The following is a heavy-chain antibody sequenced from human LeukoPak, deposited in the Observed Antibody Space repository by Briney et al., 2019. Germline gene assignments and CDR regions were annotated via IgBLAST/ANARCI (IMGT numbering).Heavy chain of an antibody. CDR1: GFTFNTYT. V-gene: IGHV3-21*04. J-gene: IGHJ4*02. CDR3: AKGLNYFDY. CDR2: ISSGTSYI. Sequence: GGSLRLSCAASGFTFNTYTMNWVRQAPGKGLEWVSSISSGTSYIYYADSVKGRFTISRDNSKNTLYLQMNSLRAEDTAVYYCAKGLNYFDYWGQGTLVTVSS.